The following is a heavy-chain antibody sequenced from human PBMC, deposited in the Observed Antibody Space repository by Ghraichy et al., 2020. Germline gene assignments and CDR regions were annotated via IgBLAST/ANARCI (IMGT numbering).Heavy chain of an antibody. D-gene: IGHD4-17*01. CDR1: GYTFTSYG. CDR2: ISAYNGDT. J-gene: IGHJ6*03. CDR3: ARALTVTMRGNYMDV. V-gene: IGHV1-18*01. Sequence: ASVKVSCKASGYTFTSYGISWVRQAPGQGLEWMGWISAYNGDTNYAQKLQGRVTMTTDTSTSTAYMELRSLRSDDTAVYYCARALTVTMRGNYMDVWGKGTTVTVSS.